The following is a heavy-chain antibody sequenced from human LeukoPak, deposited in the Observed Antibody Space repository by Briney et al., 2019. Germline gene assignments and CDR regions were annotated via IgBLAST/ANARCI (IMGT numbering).Heavy chain of an antibody. CDR1: GGPISSYY. J-gene: IGHJ5*02. V-gene: IGHV4-59*01. Sequence: PSETLSLTCTVSGGPISSYYWSWIRQPPGKGLEWIGYIYYSGSTNYNPSLKSRVTISVDTSKNQFSLKLSSVTAADTAVYYCARGCYGSGSYWDPWGQGTLVTVSS. CDR2: IYYSGST. CDR3: ARGCYGSGSYWDP. D-gene: IGHD3-10*01.